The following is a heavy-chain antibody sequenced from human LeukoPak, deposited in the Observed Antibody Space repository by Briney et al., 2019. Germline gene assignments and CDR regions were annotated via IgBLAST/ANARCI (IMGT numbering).Heavy chain of an antibody. CDR3: ATVRATMVRGVIITAFDI. V-gene: IGHV1-2*02. D-gene: IGHD3-10*01. J-gene: IGHJ3*02. CDR2: INPNSGGT. Sequence: GASVKVSCKASGYTFTGYYMHWVRQAPGQGLEWMGWINPNSGGTNYAQKFQGRVTMTRDTSISTAYMELSSLRSEDTAVYYCATVRATMVRGVIITAFDIWGQGTMVTVSS. CDR1: GYTFTGYY.